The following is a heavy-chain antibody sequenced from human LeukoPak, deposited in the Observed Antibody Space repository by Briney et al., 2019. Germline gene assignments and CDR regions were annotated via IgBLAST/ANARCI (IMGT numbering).Heavy chain of an antibody. Sequence: GASVKVSRKASGYTFASYGISWVRQAPGQGLEWMGWISAYNGNTNYAQKLQGRVTMTTDTSTSTAYMELRSLRSDDTAAYYCAVRERDYYYGMDVWGQGTTVTVSS. CDR3: AVRERDYYYGMDV. V-gene: IGHV1-18*01. CDR2: ISAYNGNT. J-gene: IGHJ6*02. D-gene: IGHD1-26*01. CDR1: GYTFASYG.